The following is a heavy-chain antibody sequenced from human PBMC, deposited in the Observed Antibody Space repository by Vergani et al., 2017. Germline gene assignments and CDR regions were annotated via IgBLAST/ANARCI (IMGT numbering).Heavy chain of an antibody. CDR2: IYDSRNN. Sequence: QLQLQESGPRLVKPSETLSLTCSLSGMSISNNNYYWGWIRLPPGKGLEWIGSIYDSRNNNYSPSLKSRVSISVDTSKNQFSLNLTSVTAADTAVYYCARHLRQLARNDVFDIWGHGTLVTVSS. CDR3: ARHLRQLARNDVFDI. J-gene: IGHJ3*02. D-gene: IGHD6-6*01. CDR1: GMSISNNNYY. V-gene: IGHV4-39*01.